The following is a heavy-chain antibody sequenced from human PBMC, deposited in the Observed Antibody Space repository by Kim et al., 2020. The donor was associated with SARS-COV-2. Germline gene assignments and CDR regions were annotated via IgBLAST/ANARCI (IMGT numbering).Heavy chain of an antibody. CDR3: ARGPITYYGSFSDY. Sequence: PSLKSRVTISVDTSKNQFSPKLSSVTAADTAVYYCARGPITYYGSFSDYWGQGTLVTVSS. J-gene: IGHJ4*02. D-gene: IGHD3-10*01. V-gene: IGHV4-34*01.